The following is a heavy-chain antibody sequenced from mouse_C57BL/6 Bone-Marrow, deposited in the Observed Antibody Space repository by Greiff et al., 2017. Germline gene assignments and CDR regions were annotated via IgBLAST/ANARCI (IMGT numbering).Heavy chain of an antibody. CDR2: INYDGSST. CDR1: GFTFSDYY. Sequence: EVQLVESEGGLVQPGSSLKLSCTASGFTFSDYYMAWVRQVPEKGLEWVANINYDGSSTYYMEYLKSRFIISRDNAKNIRYLQMSSLKSEDTATYDFERVGYYGNHNVDYCGQGNTLLVSS. V-gene: IGHV5-16*01. J-gene: IGHJ2*01. CDR3: ERVGYYGNHNVDY. D-gene: IGHD2-1*01.